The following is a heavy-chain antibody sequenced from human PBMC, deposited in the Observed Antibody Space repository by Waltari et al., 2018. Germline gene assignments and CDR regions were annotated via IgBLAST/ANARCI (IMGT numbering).Heavy chain of an antibody. D-gene: IGHD6-19*01. CDR3: ARGRGWCDY. J-gene: IGHJ4*02. CDR2: IYSGGST. V-gene: IGHV3-66*02. Sequence: EVQLVESGGGLAQPGGSLRLPCASSGSTVSRYYMSWVRQAPGKGLEWVSVIYSGGSTYYADSVKGRFTISRDNSKNTLYLQMNSLRVEDTAVYYCARGRGWCDYWGQGTLVTVSS. CDR1: GSTVSRYY.